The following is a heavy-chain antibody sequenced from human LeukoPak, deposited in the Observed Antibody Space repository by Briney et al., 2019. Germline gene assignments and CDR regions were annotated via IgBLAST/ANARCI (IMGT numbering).Heavy chain of an antibody. J-gene: IGHJ4*02. Sequence: PGGSLRLSCAASGFTFSSYAMSWVRQAPGKGLEWVSAISGSGGSTYYADSVKGRFTISRDNSKNTLYLQMNSLRAEDTAVYYCAKRGVTMIVVVITTWGYFDYWGQGTLVTVSS. V-gene: IGHV3-23*01. D-gene: IGHD3-22*01. CDR1: GFTFSSYA. CDR3: AKRGVTMIVVVITTWGYFDY. CDR2: ISGSGGST.